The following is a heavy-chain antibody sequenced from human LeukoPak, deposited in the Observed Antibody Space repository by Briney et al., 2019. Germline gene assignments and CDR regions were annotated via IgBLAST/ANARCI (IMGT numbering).Heavy chain of an antibody. Sequence: GGSLRLSCAASGFTFSGYAMPWVRQTPGKGLEWMAVISYDGSNEYYADSVKGRFTISRDNSKKTLYLQMNSLRAEDTAVYYCARASGWSQPYYLDHWGQGTLVTVSS. J-gene: IGHJ4*02. V-gene: IGHV3-30-3*01. CDR3: ARASGWSQPYYLDH. CDR2: ISYDGSNE. CDR1: GFTFSGYA. D-gene: IGHD6-19*01.